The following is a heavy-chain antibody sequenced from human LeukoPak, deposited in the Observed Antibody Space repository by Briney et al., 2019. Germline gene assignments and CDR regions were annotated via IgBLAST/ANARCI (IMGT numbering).Heavy chain of an antibody. CDR1: GFTFSSYA. J-gene: IGHJ3*02. Sequence: SGGSLRLSCAASGFTFSSYAMSWVRQAPGKGLEWVSAISGSGGSTYYADSVKGRFTISRDNSKNTLYLQMNSLRAEDTAVYYCAKVVYWGGDCYSAAFDIWGQGTMVTVSS. V-gene: IGHV3-23*01. CDR3: AKVVYWGGDCYSAAFDI. CDR2: ISGSGGST. D-gene: IGHD2-21*01.